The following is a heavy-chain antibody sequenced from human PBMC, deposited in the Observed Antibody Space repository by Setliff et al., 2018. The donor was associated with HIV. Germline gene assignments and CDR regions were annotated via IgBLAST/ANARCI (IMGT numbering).Heavy chain of an antibody. V-gene: IGHV3-21*01. CDR3: VTERRVGSFNS. J-gene: IGHJ4*02. CDR1: GFTFSTYT. CDR2: ITPTSSFL. Sequence: SLRLSCAASGFTFSTYTMNWVRQAPGKGLEWVSFITPTSSFLKYADSVKGRFTISRDNAKNSVYLQMNSLRAEDTAIYYCVTERRVGSFNSWGQGTLVTV.